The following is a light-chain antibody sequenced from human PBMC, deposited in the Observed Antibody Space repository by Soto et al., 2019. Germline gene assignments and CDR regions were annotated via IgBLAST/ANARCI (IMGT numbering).Light chain of an antibody. Sequence: DIQMTQSPSSLSASVGDRVTITCQASQDISNYLNWYQQKPGNAPKLLIYDASNLETGVPSRFSGGGSATYFTFTISSLQLEDIATYYCQQYDNLPLTFGGGSKVETK. J-gene: IGKJ4*01. CDR1: QDISNY. CDR2: DAS. V-gene: IGKV1-33*01. CDR3: QQYDNLPLT.